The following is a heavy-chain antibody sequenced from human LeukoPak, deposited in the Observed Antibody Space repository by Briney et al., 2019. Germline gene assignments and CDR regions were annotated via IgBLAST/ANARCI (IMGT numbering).Heavy chain of an antibody. J-gene: IGHJ4*02. CDR1: GFTFSSYG. CDR3: AKASYSIGWYLSY. CDR2: ISYDGSNK. Sequence: GGSLRLSCAASGFTFSSYGMHWVRQAPGKGLEWVAVISYDGSNKYYADSVKGRFTISRDNSKNTLYLQMNSLRAEDTAVYYCAKASYSIGWYLSYWGQGTLVTVSS. V-gene: IGHV3-30*18. D-gene: IGHD6-19*01.